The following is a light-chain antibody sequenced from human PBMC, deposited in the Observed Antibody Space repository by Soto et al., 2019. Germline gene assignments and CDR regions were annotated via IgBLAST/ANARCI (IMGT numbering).Light chain of an antibody. CDR1: SSDVGAYKY. CDR3: TSYVGSNIWV. Sequence: QSALTQPPSASGSPGQSVTISCTGTSSDVGAYKYVSWYQQYPGKAPKLMIYEVSKRPSGAPDRFSGSKSGNTASLTVSGLQAEDDADYYCTSYVGSNIWVFGGGTKLTVL. J-gene: IGLJ3*02. CDR2: EVS. V-gene: IGLV2-8*01.